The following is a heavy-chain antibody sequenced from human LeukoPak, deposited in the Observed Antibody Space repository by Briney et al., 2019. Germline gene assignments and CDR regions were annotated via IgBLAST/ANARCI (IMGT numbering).Heavy chain of an antibody. V-gene: IGHV3-30-3*01. D-gene: IGHD1-26*01. CDR1: GFTFSSYA. Sequence: GGSLRLSCAASGFTFSSYAMHWVRQAPGKGLEWVAVIPYDGSNKYYADSVRGRFTISRDNSKNTLYLQMNSLRAEDTAVYYCARVKSGSYFDYWGQGTLVTVSS. J-gene: IGHJ4*02. CDR3: ARVKSGSYFDY. CDR2: IPYDGSNK.